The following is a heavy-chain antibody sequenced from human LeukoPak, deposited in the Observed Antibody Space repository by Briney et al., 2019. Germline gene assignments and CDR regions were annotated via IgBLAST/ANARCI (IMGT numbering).Heavy chain of an antibody. V-gene: IGHV4-59*01. CDR1: GGSISSYY. Sequence: SETLSLTCSVSGGSISSYYWSWIRQPPGKGLEWIGYMYYSGSTNYNPSLKSRVTISVDTSKNQFSLKLSSVTAADTAVYYCARGGIAAAGSLWFDSWGQGTLVTVSS. J-gene: IGHJ5*01. CDR2: MYYSGST. CDR3: ARGGIAAAGSLWFDS. D-gene: IGHD6-13*01.